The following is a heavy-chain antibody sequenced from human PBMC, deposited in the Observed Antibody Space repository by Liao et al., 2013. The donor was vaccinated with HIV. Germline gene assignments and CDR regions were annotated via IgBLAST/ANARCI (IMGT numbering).Heavy chain of an antibody. CDR1: GGSFSGYY. D-gene: IGHD6-13*01. Sequence: QVQLQQWGAGLLKPSETLSLTCAVYGGSFSGYYWSWIRQPPGKGLEWIGEINHSGSTNYNPSLKSRVTISVDTSKNQFSLKLSSVTAADTAVYYCARVAAAGTGLPWADYWGQGTLVTVSS. CDR3: ARVAAAGTGLPWADY. J-gene: IGHJ4*02. V-gene: IGHV4-34*01. CDR2: INHSGST.